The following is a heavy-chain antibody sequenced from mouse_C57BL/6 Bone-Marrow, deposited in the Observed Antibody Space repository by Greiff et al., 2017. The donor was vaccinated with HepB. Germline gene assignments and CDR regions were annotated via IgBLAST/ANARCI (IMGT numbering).Heavy chain of an antibody. CDR1: GFTFSSYA. CDR2: ISDGGSYT. J-gene: IGHJ2*01. Sequence: VQVVESGGGLVKPGGSLKLSCAASGFTFSSYAMSWVRQTPEKRLEWVATISDGGSYTYYPDNVKGRFTISRDNAKNNLYLQMSHLKSEDTAMYYCARDYYGSSHFDYWGQGTTLTVSS. CDR3: ARDYYGSSHFDY. D-gene: IGHD1-1*01. V-gene: IGHV5-4*01.